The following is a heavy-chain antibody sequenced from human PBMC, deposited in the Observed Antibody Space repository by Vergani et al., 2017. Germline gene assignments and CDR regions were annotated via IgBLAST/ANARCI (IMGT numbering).Heavy chain of an antibody. CDR1: GFTFSSYS. D-gene: IGHD5-12*01. CDR3: AREEGGYDYGYYFDY. J-gene: IGHJ4*02. V-gene: IGHV3-33*08. Sequence: VQLVESGGGLVKPGGSLRLSCAASGFTFSSYSMNWVRQAPGKGLEWVAVIWYDGSNKYYADSVKGRFTISRDNSKNTLYLQMNSLRAEDTAVYYCAREEGGYDYGYYFDYWGQGTLVTVSS. CDR2: IWYDGSNK.